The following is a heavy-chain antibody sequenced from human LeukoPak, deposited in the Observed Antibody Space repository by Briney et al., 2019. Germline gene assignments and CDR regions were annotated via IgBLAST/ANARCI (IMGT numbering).Heavy chain of an antibody. CDR1: GYTFTSYD. CDR2: MNPNSGNT. J-gene: IGHJ4*02. V-gene: IGHV1-8*01. D-gene: IGHD5-24*01. CDR3: ARDIRRDGYPEYYFDY. Sequence: GASVKVSCKASGYTFTSYDINWVRQATGQGLEWMGWMNPNSGNTGYAQKFQGRVTMTRNTSISTAYMELSSLRSEDTAVYYCARDIRRDGYPEYYFDYWGQGTLVTVSS.